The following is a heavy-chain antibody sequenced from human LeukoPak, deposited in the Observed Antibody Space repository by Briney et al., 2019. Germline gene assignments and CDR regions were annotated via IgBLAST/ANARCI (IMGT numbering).Heavy chain of an antibody. CDR3: ARQDDSSGYYYPGWGVYYYYGMDV. J-gene: IGHJ6*02. V-gene: IGHV4-39*01. CDR2: IYYSGST. D-gene: IGHD3-22*01. Sequence: SETLSLTCTVSGGSISSSGYYWGWIRQPPGKGLEWIGSIYYSGSTYYNPSLKSRVTISVDTSKNQFSLKLSSVTAADTAVYYCARQDDSSGYYYPGWGVYYYYGMDVWGQGTTVTVSS. CDR1: GGSISSSGYY.